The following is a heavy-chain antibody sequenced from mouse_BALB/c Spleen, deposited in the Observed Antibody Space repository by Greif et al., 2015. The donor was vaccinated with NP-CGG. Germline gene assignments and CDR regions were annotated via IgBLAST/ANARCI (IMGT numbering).Heavy chain of an antibody. J-gene: IGHJ2*01. V-gene: IGHV5-6-5*01. CDR2: ISSGGST. D-gene: IGHD3-1*01. CDR1: GFTFSSYA. Sequence: EVKLVESGGGLVKPGGSLKLSCAASGFTFSSYAMSWVRQTPEKRLEWVASISSGGSTYYPDSVKGRFTISRDNARNILYLQMSSLRSEDTAMYYCAREAIRDYFDYWGQGTTLTVSS. CDR3: AREAIRDYFDY.